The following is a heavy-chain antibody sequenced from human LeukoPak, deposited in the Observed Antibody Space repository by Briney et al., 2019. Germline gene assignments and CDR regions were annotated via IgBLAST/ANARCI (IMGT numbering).Heavy chain of an antibody. D-gene: IGHD6-19*01. Sequence: GGSLRLSCAASGFTFSSYEMNWVRQAPGKGLEWVSYISSSGSTIYYADSVKGRFTISRDNAKNSLYLQMNSLRAEDTAVYYCANHIAVAGKYAFFDYWGRGTLVTVSS. CDR1: GFTFSSYE. J-gene: IGHJ4*02. CDR2: ISSSGSTI. CDR3: ANHIAVAGKYAFFDY. V-gene: IGHV3-48*03.